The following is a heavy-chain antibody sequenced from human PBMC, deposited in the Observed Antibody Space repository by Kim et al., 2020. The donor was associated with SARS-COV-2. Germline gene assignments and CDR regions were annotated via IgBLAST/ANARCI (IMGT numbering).Heavy chain of an antibody. CDR2: IWYDGSNK. CDR3: AKDGVYGDYFHYYYYYGMDV. D-gene: IGHD4-17*01. Sequence: GGSLRLSCAASGFTFSSYAMHWVRQAPGKGLEWVAVIWYDGSNKYYADSVKGRFTISRDNSKNTLYLQMNSLRAEDTAVYYCAKDGVYGDYFHYYYYYGMDVWGQGTTVTVSS. J-gene: IGHJ6*02. V-gene: IGHV3-33*06. CDR1: GFTFSSYA.